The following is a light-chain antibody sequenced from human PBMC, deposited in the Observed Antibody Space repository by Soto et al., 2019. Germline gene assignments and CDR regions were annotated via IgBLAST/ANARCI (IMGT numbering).Light chain of an antibody. Sequence: DIVMTQSPDSLAVSLGERATINCKSSQSVLYSSNNKNYLAWYQQKPGQPPKLLIYWASTRESGVPDRFSGSGSGTDFTLTISSLQAEDVAVYYCQQYYSTPLFXPGTKVDIK. CDR2: WAS. J-gene: IGKJ3*01. CDR1: QSVLYSSNNKNY. CDR3: QQYYSTPL. V-gene: IGKV4-1*01.